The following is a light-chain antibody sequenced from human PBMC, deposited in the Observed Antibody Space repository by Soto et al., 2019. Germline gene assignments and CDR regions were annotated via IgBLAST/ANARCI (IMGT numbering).Light chain of an antibody. V-gene: IGKV4-1*01. CDR2: WAS. J-gene: IGKJ2*01. Sequence: DIVMTQSPDSLAVSLGERATINCKSSQSVLYSSNNKNYLAWYQQRPGQPPKLLIYWASTRESGVPVRFSVSGSGTDFTLTITSLQAEDVAVYYCQQYESTPPTFGQGTKLEIK. CDR1: QSVLYSSNNKNY. CDR3: QQYESTPPT.